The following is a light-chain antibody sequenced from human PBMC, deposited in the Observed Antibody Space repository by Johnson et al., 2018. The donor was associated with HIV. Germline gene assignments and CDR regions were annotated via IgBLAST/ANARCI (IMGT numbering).Light chain of an antibody. CDR1: SSNIGNNY. V-gene: IGLV1-51*01. Sequence: QSVLTQPPSVSAAPGQKVTISCSGSSSNIGNNYVSWYQQLPGTAPTLLIYDNNKRPSGIPDRFSGSKSGTSATLGITGLPTGDEADYYCGTWDSSLSAYVFGTGSNVTVL. CDR3: GTWDSSLSAYV. CDR2: DNN. J-gene: IGLJ1*01.